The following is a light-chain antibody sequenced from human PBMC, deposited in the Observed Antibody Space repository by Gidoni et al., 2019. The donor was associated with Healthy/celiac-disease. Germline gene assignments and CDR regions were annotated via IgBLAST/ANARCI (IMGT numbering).Light chain of an antibody. CDR2: AAS. CDR3: QQSYSTSYT. Sequence: DIQMTQSPSSLSASVGDRVTITCRASQSISSYLNWYQQKPGKAPKLRIYAASSLQSGVQSRFSGSGSGTDFNLTIWCMCWAEDFATYYCQQSYSTSYTFGQGTKLEIK. V-gene: IGKV1-39*01. J-gene: IGKJ2*01. CDR1: QSISSY.